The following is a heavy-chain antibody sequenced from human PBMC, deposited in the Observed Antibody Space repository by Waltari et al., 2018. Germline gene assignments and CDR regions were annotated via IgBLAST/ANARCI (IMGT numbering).Heavy chain of an antibody. CDR3: ARGYYYDSSGSTGYFDL. CDR1: GGSISSHS. CDR2: IYYSGST. D-gene: IGHD3-22*01. V-gene: IGHV4-59*11. J-gene: IGHJ2*01. Sequence: QVQLQESGPGLVKPSETLSLTCTVSGGSISSHSWSWIRQPPGKGLEWIGYIYYSGSTNYNPSLRSRVTISVDTSKNQFSLKLSSVTAADTAVYYCARGYYYDSSGSTGYFDLWGRGTLVTVSS.